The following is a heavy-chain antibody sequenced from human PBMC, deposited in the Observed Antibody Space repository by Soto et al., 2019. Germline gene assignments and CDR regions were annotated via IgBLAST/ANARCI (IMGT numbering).Heavy chain of an antibody. CDR3: ARDQYISARCFNWFDP. D-gene: IGHD1-1*01. J-gene: IGHJ5*02. CDR2: VHNSGNT. Sequence: PSETLSLTCTVSGDSISRYYWSWIRQPPGKGLEWIGHVHNSGNTNYNPSLKSRVTISLDTSKNQFSLKLSSVTAADTAMYYCARDQYISARCFNWFDPWGQGTLVTVSS. V-gene: IGHV4-59*01. CDR1: GDSISRYY.